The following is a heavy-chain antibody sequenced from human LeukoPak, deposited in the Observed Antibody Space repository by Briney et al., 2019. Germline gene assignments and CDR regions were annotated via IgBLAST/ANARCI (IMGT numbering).Heavy chain of an antibody. V-gene: IGHV1-2*02. CDR1: GYIFSGYH. Sequence: GASVKDSCKASGYIFSGYHIHWVRQAPGQGLEWMGWINPNTGGTNFAPKFHGRVSMTRDTSLSTAYMELSSLRSDDTAVYYCARGDKKENLSGPSGYFDPWGQGSLVTVSS. J-gene: IGHJ5*02. D-gene: IGHD3-10*01. CDR2: INPNTGGT. CDR3: ARGDKKENLSGPSGYFDP.